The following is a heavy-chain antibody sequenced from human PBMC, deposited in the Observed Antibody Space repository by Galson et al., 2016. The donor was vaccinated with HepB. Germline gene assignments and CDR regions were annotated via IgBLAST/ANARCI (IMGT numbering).Heavy chain of an antibody. CDR1: GDSFRTYG. CDR2: TATMFRST. D-gene: IGHD6-19*01. V-gene: IGHV1-69*13. CDR3: ALVGALPDSSGQHR. Sequence: SVKVSCKAPGDSFRTYGVIWVRQAPGQGLQWMGGTATMFRSTNIAQRFQGRVSITADESTSTAYLAIQNLTFDDTAIYFCALVGALPDSSGQHRWGQGTLVIVSS. J-gene: IGHJ5*02.